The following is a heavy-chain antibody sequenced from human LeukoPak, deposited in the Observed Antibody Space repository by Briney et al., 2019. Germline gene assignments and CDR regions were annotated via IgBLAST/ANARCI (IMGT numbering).Heavy chain of an antibody. CDR1: GYTFNVYY. D-gene: IGHD3-16*01. J-gene: IGHJ4*02. V-gene: IGHV1-2*02. CDR3: ARDQGGGAPDCDY. CDR2: INPNSGGT. Sequence: ASVKVSCKASGYTFNVYYIHWVRQAPGQGLEWMGWINPNSGGTNFAQKFQGSVTLTRDTSISTVYMELSRVTYDDTAVYYCARDQGGGAPDCDYWGQGTLVTVSS.